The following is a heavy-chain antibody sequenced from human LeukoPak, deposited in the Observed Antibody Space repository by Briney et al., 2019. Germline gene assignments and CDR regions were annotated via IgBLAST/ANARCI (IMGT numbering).Heavy chain of an antibody. D-gene: IGHD3-22*01. CDR1: GFTFTGYY. CDR3: ARGAYDSSGYPFDY. V-gene: IGHV1-69*04. CDR2: IIPILGIA. J-gene: IGHJ4*02. Sequence: ASVKVSCKTSGFTFTGYYMHWVRQAPGQGLEWMGRIIPILGIANYALKFQGRVTITADKSTSTAYMELSSLRSEDTAVYYCARGAYDSSGYPFDYWGQGTLVTVSS.